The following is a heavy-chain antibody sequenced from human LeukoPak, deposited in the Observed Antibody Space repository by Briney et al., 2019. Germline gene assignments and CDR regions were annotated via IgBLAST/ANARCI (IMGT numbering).Heavy chain of an antibody. Sequence: ASVKVSCKASGYNFTTYGLTWVRQAPGQGLEWMGWISTYNGHRNYAQKFQGRVTMTTDTSTRTAYMELKSLTSDDTAVYYCARIGRASWYFDYWGQGTLVTVSS. CDR3: ARIGRASWYFDY. CDR2: ISTYNGHR. D-gene: IGHD1-26*01. V-gene: IGHV1-18*01. CDR1: GYNFTTYG. J-gene: IGHJ4*02.